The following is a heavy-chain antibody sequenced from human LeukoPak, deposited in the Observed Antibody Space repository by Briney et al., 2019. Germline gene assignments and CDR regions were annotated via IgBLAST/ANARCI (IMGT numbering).Heavy chain of an antibody. CDR3: ARSLDPVTLWFGELSAFDI. D-gene: IGHD3-10*01. CDR2: MNPNSGNT. V-gene: IGHV1-8*01. Sequence: ASVKVSCKASGYTFTSYDINWVRQATGQGLEWMGWMNPNSGNTGYAQKFQGRVTMTRNTSISTAYMELSSLRSEDTAVYYCARSLDPVTLWFGELSAFDIWGQGTMVTVSS. CDR1: GYTFTSYD. J-gene: IGHJ3*02.